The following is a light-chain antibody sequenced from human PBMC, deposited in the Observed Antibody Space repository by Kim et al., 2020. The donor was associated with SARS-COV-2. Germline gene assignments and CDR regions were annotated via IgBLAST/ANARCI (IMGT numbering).Light chain of an antibody. V-gene: IGKV3-15*01. CDR1: PGIGTY. Sequence: PGDKATPPCRPSPGIGTYLAWYPQTPGQAPRLLIYSASTRATGVPARFSGSGSGTEFTLTISSLQSEDFAVYYCQQYIDWPPQFTFGGGTKVDIK. CDR2: SAS. J-gene: IGKJ4*01. CDR3: QQYIDWPPQFT.